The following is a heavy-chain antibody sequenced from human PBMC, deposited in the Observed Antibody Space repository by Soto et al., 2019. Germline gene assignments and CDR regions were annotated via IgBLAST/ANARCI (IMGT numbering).Heavy chain of an antibody. V-gene: IGHV4-39*01. CDR1: GGSISSSSYY. J-gene: IGHJ4*02. CDR2: IYYSGST. D-gene: IGHD4-17*01. CDR3: ARPERLDYYFDY. Sequence: PSETLSLTCTVSGGSISSSSYYWGWIRQPPGKGLEWIGSIYYSGSTYYNPSLKSRVTISVDTSKNQFSLKLSSVTAADTAVYYCARPERLDYYFDYWGQGTLVTVSS.